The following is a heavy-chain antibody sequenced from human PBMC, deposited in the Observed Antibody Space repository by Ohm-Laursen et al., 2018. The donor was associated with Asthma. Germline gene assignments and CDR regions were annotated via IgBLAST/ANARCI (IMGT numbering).Heavy chain of an antibody. CDR1: GFSFRDYG. J-gene: IGHJ3*02. CDR2: ISYDGSNK. Sequence: SLRLSCAASGFSFRDYGMYWVRQAPGKGLEWVAVISYDGSNKYYADSVKGRFTISRDNSKNTLYLQMNSLRAEDTAVYYCARDREEAFDIWGQGTMVTVSS. CDR3: ARDREEAFDI. V-gene: IGHV3-30*03.